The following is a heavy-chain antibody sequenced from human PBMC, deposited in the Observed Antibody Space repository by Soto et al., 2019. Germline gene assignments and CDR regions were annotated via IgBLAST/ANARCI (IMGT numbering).Heavy chain of an antibody. J-gene: IGHJ6*02. Sequence: GGSLRLSCAASGFTFSSYLMSWVRQAPGKGLEWVANIKQDGSEKYYVDSVKGRFTISRDNAKNSLYLQMNSLRAEDTAVYYCARDQVQQQLVIGDYYYYGMDVWGQGTTVTVSS. CDR1: GFTFSSYL. V-gene: IGHV3-7*04. D-gene: IGHD6-13*01. CDR3: ARDQVQQQLVIGDYYYYGMDV. CDR2: IKQDGSEK.